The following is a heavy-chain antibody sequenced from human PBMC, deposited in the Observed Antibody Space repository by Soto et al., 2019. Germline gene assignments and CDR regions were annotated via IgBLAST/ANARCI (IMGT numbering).Heavy chain of an antibody. CDR3: ARVTGYRYGQFAL. CDR1: GFTFSSDS. CDR2: ISGSSSTI. Sequence: GGSLRLSCAASGFTFSSDSMNWVRQAPGKGLEWVSYISGSSSTIYYADSVKGRFTISRDNAKNSLYLQMNSLRAEDTAVYYCARVTGYRYGQFALWGQGTLVTVSS. V-gene: IGHV3-48*01. D-gene: IGHD5-18*01. J-gene: IGHJ4*02.